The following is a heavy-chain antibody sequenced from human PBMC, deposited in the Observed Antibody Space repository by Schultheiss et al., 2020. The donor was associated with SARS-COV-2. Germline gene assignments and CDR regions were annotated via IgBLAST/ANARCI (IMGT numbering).Heavy chain of an antibody. CDR3: TRGPVTNCAGADCLPRF. CDR1: GGSISSSNW. D-gene: IGHD2-21*02. Sequence: SETLSLTCAVSGGSISSSNWWSWIRQPAGKGLEWIGYIYYSGSTNYNPSLKSRVTISVDTSKNQFSLKLSSVTAADTAVYYCTRGPVTNCAGADCLPRFWGQGTLVTVSS. CDR2: IYYSGST. V-gene: IGHV4-61*10. J-gene: IGHJ1*01.